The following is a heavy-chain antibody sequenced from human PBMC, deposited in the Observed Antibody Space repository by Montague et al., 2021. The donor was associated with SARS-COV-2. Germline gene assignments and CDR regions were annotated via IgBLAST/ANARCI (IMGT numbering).Heavy chain of an antibody. Sequence: SLRLSCAASGFTVSSNYMSWVRQAPGKGLEWVSVIYSGGGTYYADSVKGRFTISRDNSKNTLYLQLNNLRAEDTAVYYCSRGYYDSSGYYATVGVYWGQGTLVTVSS. V-gene: IGHV3-66*01. CDR2: IYSGGGT. D-gene: IGHD3-22*01. CDR1: GFTVSSNY. J-gene: IGHJ4*02. CDR3: SRGYYDSSGYYATVGVY.